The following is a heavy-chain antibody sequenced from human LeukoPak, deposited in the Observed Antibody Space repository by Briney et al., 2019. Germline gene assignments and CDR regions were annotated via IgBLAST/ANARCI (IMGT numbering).Heavy chain of an antibody. J-gene: IGHJ5*02. CDR2: TYYRSKWYN. CDR1: GDSVSSNSSA. Sequence: SQTLSLTCAISGDSVSSNSSAWNWIRQSPSRGLEWLGRTYYRSKWYNDYAVSVKGRITINPDTSKNHFFLQLNSVTPEDTAIYYCARIGYSYGGPWGQGTLVTVSS. D-gene: IGHD5-18*01. V-gene: IGHV6-1*01. CDR3: ARIGYSYGGP.